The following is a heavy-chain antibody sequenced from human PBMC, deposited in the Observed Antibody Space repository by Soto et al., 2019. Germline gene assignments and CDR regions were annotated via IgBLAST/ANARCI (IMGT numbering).Heavy chain of an antibody. V-gene: IGHV4-39*01. CDR3: ARQSRVVVAATVAFDI. J-gene: IGHJ3*02. D-gene: IGHD2-15*01. Sequence: PSETLSLTCTVSGGSISSSVYYWGWIRQPPGKGLEWIGSIYYSGSTYYNPSLKSRVTISVDTSKNQFSLKLSSVTAADTAVYYCARQSRVVVAATVAFDIWGQGTMVTVSS. CDR1: GGSISSSVYY. CDR2: IYYSGST.